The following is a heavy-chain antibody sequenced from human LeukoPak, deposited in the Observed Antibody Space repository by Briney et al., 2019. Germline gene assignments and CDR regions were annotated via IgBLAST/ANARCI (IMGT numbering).Heavy chain of an antibody. Sequence: ASVKVSCKASGYTFTGYNMHWVRQAPGQGLEWMGRINPNSGGTNYAQKFQGRVTMTRDTPISTAYMELSRLRADDTAVYYCARADCSSTSCLNAFDIWGQGTMVTVSS. CDR3: ARADCSSTSCLNAFDI. CDR2: INPNSGGT. V-gene: IGHV1-2*06. D-gene: IGHD2-2*01. CDR1: GYTFTGYN. J-gene: IGHJ3*02.